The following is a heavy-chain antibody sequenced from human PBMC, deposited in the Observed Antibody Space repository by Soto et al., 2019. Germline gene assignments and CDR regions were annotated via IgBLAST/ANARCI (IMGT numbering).Heavy chain of an antibody. CDR2: INTYTGDT. V-gene: IGHV1-18*01. Sequence: VQLVQSGAEVKKPGTSVNVSCKASGYTFSNYGINWVRQAPGQGLEWMGWINTYTGDTNFAQKFQGRDTMTTDTSTSTAYMEVRGLRSDDTAIYYCAASQQFAYWGQGTLVSVSS. CDR1: GYTFSNYG. CDR3: AASQQFAY. D-gene: IGHD6-13*01. J-gene: IGHJ4*02.